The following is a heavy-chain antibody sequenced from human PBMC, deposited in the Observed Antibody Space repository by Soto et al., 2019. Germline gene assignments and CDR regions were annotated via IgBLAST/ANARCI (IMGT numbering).Heavy chain of an antibody. CDR1: GGSISNHY. CDR3: TRANWYSEY. CDR2: IYYNGNT. D-gene: IGHD7-27*01. Sequence: QVQLQESGPGLVKPSETLSLTCSVSGGSISNHYWSWIRQPPGKGLEWIGYIYYNGNTNYNPSLKSRVTMSVDTSRNQISLKLTTVTAADTAVYYCTRANWYSEYWGQGTLGTVSS. V-gene: IGHV4-59*11. J-gene: IGHJ4*02.